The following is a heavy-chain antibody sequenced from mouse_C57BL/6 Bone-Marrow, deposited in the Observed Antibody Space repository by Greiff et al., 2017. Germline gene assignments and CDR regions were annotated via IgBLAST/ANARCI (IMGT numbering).Heavy chain of an antibody. CDR1: GYSITSGYD. Sequence: EVQRVESGPGMVKPSQSLSLTCTVTGYSITSGYDWHWIQHFPGNILEWRDIISYSGSTNYNTSLKSQITITQDTSKNHFFLKLNSVTAEDTATYYCAREDYCLDYWGQGTTLTVSS. CDR2: ISYSGST. CDR3: AREDYCLDY. V-gene: IGHV3-1*01. D-gene: IGHD2-13*01. J-gene: IGHJ2*01.